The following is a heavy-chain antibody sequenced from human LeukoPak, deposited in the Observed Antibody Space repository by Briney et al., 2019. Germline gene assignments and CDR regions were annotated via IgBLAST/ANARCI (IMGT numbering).Heavy chain of an antibody. CDR3: ARGRVAVAGMGDYFDY. CDR1: GGSISSYY. Sequence: SETLSLTCTVSGGSISSYYWGWIRQPPGKGLEWIGSIYYSGSTYYNPSLKSRVTISVDTSKNQFSLKLSSVTAADTAVYYCARGRVAVAGMGDYFDYWGQGTLVTVSS. D-gene: IGHD6-19*01. V-gene: IGHV4-39*07. J-gene: IGHJ4*02. CDR2: IYYSGST.